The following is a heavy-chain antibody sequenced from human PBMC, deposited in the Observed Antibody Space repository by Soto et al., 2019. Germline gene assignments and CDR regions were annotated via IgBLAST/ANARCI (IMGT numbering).Heavy chain of an antibody. CDR1: GFTFGDYA. V-gene: IGHV3-9*01. J-gene: IGHJ4*02. CDR3: AKGQYPLGNLDY. Sequence: EVQLVESGGGLVQPGRSLRLSCAASGFTFGDYAMHWVRQAPGKGLEWVSGSSWNSDSIGYVDSVQGRFTISRDNAKNTLYHQLNSLRPEDTAFYYCAKGQYPLGNLDYWGQGTLVTVSS. D-gene: IGHD2-2*01. CDR2: SSWNSDSI.